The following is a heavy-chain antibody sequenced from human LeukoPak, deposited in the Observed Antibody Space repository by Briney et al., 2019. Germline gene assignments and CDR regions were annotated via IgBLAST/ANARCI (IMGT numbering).Heavy chain of an antibody. CDR3: ARPRFEYSSSSRHYGMDV. CDR2: IYPGDSDT. D-gene: IGHD6-6*01. Sequence: GESLKISCKGSGYSFTSYWIGWVRQMPGKGLEWMGIIYPGDSDTRYSPSFQGQVTISADKSISTAYLQWSSLKASDTAMYYCARPRFEYSSSSRHYGMDVWGQGTTVTVSS. V-gene: IGHV5-51*01. J-gene: IGHJ6*02. CDR1: GYSFTSYW.